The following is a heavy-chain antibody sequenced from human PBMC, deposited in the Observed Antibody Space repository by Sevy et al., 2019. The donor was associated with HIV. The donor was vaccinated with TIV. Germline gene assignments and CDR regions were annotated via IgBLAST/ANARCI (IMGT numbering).Heavy chain of an antibody. CDR1: GFTFGDYT. CDR3: TRVEGATDWGMDV. Sequence: GGSLRLSCTASGFTFGDYTVSWVRQAPGKGLEWVGFIRSKSYGGTIEYAASVKGRFTISKDTPKSIAYLQMNSLKTEDTALYFCTRVEGATDWGMDVWGQGTTVTVSS. J-gene: IGHJ6*02. CDR2: IRSKSYGGTI. V-gene: IGHV3-49*04. D-gene: IGHD1-26*01.